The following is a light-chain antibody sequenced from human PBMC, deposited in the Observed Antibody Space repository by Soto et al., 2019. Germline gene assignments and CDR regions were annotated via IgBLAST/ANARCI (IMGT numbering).Light chain of an antibody. J-gene: IGKJ5*01. CDR2: DAS. CDR1: QSVSIY. Sequence: EIVLTQSPATLSLSPGEGTTLSCRASQSVSIYLAWYQQKPGQAPRLLIYDASNRATGVPARFSGGGSGTDFTLTISSLEPEDFAVYYCQQRSNWPLTFGQGTRLEIK. V-gene: IGKV3-11*01. CDR3: QQRSNWPLT.